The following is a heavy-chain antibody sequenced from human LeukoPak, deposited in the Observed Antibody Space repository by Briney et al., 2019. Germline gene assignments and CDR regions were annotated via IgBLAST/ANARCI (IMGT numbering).Heavy chain of an antibody. CDR3: AKGPLTRFDY. J-gene: IGHJ4*02. Sequence: GGTLRLSCAASGFTFTTYGMSWVRQAPGKGLEWVSAINGNGDGTYYADSVKGRFTISRDNSKNTLYLQVNSLRAEDTAVYYCAKGPLTRFDYWGQGTLVTVSS. D-gene: IGHD4/OR15-4a*01. CDR1: GFTFTTYG. CDR2: INGNGDGT. V-gene: IGHV3-23*01.